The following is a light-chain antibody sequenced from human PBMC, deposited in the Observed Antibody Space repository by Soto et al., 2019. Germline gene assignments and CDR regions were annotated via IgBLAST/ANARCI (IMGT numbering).Light chain of an antibody. CDR1: NIGSKS. J-gene: IGLJ1*01. Sequence: SYDLTQPPSVSVAPGQTARITFGGNNIGSKSVHWYQQKPGQAPVLVVYDDSDRPSGIPERFSGSNSGNTATLTISRVEAGDEADYYCQVWDSSNDPPYVFGTGTKVTVL. V-gene: IGLV3-21*02. CDR2: DDS. CDR3: QVWDSSNDPPYV.